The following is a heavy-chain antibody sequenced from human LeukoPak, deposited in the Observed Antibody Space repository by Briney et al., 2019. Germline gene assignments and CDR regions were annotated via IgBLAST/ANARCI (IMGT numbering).Heavy chain of an antibody. V-gene: IGHV1-69*13. CDR3: ARRGTARGYSYGYFDY. CDR1: NFTFSTYD. CDR2: IIPIFGTA. D-gene: IGHD5-18*01. Sequence: SVKVSCKASNFTFSTYDITWVRQAPGQGLEWMGGIIPIFGTANYAQKFQGRVTITADESTSTAYMELSSLRSEDTAVYYCARRGTARGYSYGYFDYWGQGTLVTVSS. J-gene: IGHJ4*02.